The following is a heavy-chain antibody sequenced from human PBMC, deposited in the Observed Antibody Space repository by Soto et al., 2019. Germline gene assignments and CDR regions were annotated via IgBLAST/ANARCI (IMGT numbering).Heavy chain of an antibody. CDR3: ARYSTSFAFDY. J-gene: IGHJ4*02. CDR2: IYYSGTT. Sequence: PSETLSLTCIVSGASITNKNYYWGWIRQPPGKGLEWIGTIYYSGTTFYNPSLKSRLTISVDTPKNQLSLKVNSVTAADTAVYNCARYSTSFAFDYWGQGTLVTVSS. CDR1: GASITNKNYY. V-gene: IGHV4-39*01. D-gene: IGHD6-6*01.